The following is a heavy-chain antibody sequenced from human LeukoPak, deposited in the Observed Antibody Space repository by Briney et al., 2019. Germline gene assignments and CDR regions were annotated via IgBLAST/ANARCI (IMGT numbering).Heavy chain of an antibody. Sequence: GGSLRLSCVVSGFTFSSYWMSWVRQTPGKGLEWVANIKQDGSEKYYVDSVKGRFTMSRDNAKNSLYLQMNSLRAEDTAVYYCARVQWELRGVGSYFEYWGQGALVTVSS. CDR2: IKQDGSEK. V-gene: IGHV3-7*04. CDR3: ARVQWELRGVGSYFEY. CDR1: GFTFSSYW. J-gene: IGHJ4*02. D-gene: IGHD1-26*01.